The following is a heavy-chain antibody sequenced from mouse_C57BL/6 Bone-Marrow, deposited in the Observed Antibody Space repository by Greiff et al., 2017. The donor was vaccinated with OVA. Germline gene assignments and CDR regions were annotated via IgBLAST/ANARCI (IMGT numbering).Heavy chain of an antibody. D-gene: IGHD1-1*01. CDR1: GYTFTSYW. V-gene: IGHV1-64*01. Sequence: QVQLKQPGAELVKPGASVKLSCKASGYTFTSYWMHWVKQRPGQGLEWIGMIHPNSGSTNYNEKFKSKATLTVDKSSSTAYMQLSSLTSEDSAVYYCARGGLGTVEGYWGQGTTLTVSS. J-gene: IGHJ2*01. CDR2: IHPNSGST. CDR3: ARGGLGTVEGY.